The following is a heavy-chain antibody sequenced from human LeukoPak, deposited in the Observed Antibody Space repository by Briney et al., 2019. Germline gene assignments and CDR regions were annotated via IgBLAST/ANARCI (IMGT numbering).Heavy chain of an antibody. CDR2: ISSSSSYI. V-gene: IGHV3-21*01. CDR3: ARSPQDELWFGELFTWFDP. Sequence: GGSLRLSCAASGFTFSSYSMNWVRQAPGKGLEWVSSISSSSSYIYYADSVKGRFTISRDNAKNSLYLQMNSLRAEDTAVYYCARSPQDELWFGELFTWFDPWGQGTLVTASS. J-gene: IGHJ5*02. CDR1: GFTFSSYS. D-gene: IGHD3-10*01.